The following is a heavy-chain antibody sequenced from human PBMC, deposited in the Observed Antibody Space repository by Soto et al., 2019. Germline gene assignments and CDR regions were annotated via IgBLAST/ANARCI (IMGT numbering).Heavy chain of an antibody. CDR1: GFTFSKYV. CDR3: ARDRDDAGDAGY. Sequence: GGSLRLSCTASGFTFSKYVMHWVRQAPGKGLEWVADLWSDGSNKYYADSVKGRFTISRDNSKNTLYLQMNSLRADDTAVYYCARDRDDAGDAGYWGQGTLVTVSS. J-gene: IGHJ4*02. V-gene: IGHV3-33*01. CDR2: LWSDGSNK. D-gene: IGHD2-21*02.